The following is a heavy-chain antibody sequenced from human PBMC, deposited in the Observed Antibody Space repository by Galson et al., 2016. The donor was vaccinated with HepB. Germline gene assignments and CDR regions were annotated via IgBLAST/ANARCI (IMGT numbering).Heavy chain of an antibody. J-gene: IGHJ3*02. V-gene: IGHV1-69*13. CDR2: IIPIFGSS. CDR3: ARERERLGELLLYSDAFDI. Sequence: SVKVSCKASGGTFSTYTISWVRQAPGQGLEWMGVIIPIFGSSKDAPKFQGRVTITADESTSTAYMELSSLRSEDTDVYYCARERERLGELLLYSDAFDIWGQGTMVTVSS. D-gene: IGHD3-16*01. CDR1: GGTFSTYT.